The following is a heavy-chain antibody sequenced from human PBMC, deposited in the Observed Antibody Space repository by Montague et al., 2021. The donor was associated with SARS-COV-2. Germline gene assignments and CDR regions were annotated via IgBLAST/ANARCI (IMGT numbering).Heavy chain of an antibody. J-gene: IGHJ6*02. CDR2: IYTSGST. CDR1: GGSISSGSYY. D-gene: IGHD2-15*01. CDR3: ASHNHYCMGRCCYSDNYYYGMDV. V-gene: IGHV4-61*09. Sequence: TLSLTCTVSGGSISSGSYYWSWIRQPAGKGLEWIGHIYTSGSTNYNPSLKSRVTISVDTSKNQFSLKLSSVTAADTAVYYCASHNHYCMGRCCYSDNYYYGMDVWGQGTTVTVSS.